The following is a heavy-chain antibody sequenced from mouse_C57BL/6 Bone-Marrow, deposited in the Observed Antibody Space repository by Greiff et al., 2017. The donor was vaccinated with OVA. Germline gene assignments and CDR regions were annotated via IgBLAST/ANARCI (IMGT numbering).Heavy chain of an antibody. J-gene: IGHJ2*01. Sequence: VKLMESGAELARPGASVKLSCKASGYTFTSYGISWVKQRTGQGLEWIGEIYPRSGNTYYNEKFKGKATLTADKSSSTAYMELRSLTSEDSAVYFCAKEGDYDYDEDYWGQGTTLTVSS. CDR3: AKEGDYDYDEDY. D-gene: IGHD2-4*01. CDR2: IYPRSGNT. V-gene: IGHV1-81*01. CDR1: GYTFTSYG.